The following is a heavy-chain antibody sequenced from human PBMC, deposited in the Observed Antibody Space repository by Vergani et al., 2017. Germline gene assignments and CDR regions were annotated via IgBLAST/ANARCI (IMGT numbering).Heavy chain of an antibody. D-gene: IGHD3-22*01. CDR3: SLWQAAYDSGGYTYMDV. CDR2: MNPNSGNT. V-gene: IGHV1-8*01. Sequence: QVQLVQSGAEVKKPGASVKVSCKASGYTFTSYDINWVRQATGQGLEWMGWMNPNSGNTGYAQKFQGRVTMTRNTSISTAYMELSSLRSEDTAVSYCSLWQAAYDSGGYTYMDVWGKGTTVTVSS. CDR1: GYTFTSYD. J-gene: IGHJ6*03.